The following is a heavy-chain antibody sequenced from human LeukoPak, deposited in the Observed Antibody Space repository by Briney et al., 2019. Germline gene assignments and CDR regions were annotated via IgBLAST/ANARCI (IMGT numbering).Heavy chain of an antibody. CDR2: IWYDGSNK. Sequence: PGGSLRLSCAASGFTFSSYGMHWVRQAPGKGLEWVAVIWYDGSNKYYADSVKGRFTISRDNAKNTLYLQMDSLRPEDTAVYYCARDLRPELEWLSHDVFDIWGQGAMVTVSS. CDR1: GFTFSSYG. J-gene: IGHJ3*02. V-gene: IGHV3-33*01. CDR3: ARDLRPELEWLSHDVFDI. D-gene: IGHD3-3*01.